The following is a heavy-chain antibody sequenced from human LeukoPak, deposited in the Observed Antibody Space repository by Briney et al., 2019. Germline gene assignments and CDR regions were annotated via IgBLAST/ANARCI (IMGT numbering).Heavy chain of an antibody. CDR2: ISAYNGNT. CDR1: GYTFTSYG. D-gene: IGHD2-15*01. Sequence: ASVKVSCKASGYTFTSYGISWVRQAPGQGLEWMGWISAYNGNTNYAQKLQGRVTMTTDTSTSTVYMELRSLRSDDTAVYYCAREAVVVAATLPFDYWGQGTLVTVSS. J-gene: IGHJ4*02. V-gene: IGHV1-18*01. CDR3: AREAVVVAATLPFDY.